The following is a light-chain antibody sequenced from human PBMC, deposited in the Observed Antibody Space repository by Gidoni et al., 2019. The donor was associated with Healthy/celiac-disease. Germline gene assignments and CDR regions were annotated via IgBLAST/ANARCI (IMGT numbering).Light chain of an antibody. CDR3: CSYAGSSISWV. V-gene: IGLV2-23*01. J-gene: IGLJ3*02. CDR1: SSDVGSYKL. Sequence: SALTQPASVSGSPGQSITISCTGTSSDVGSYKLVSWYQQHSGKAPKLMIYEGSKRPSGVPNRFSGSKSDNTASLTISWLQAEDEADYYCCSYAGSSISWVFGGGTKLTVL. CDR2: EGS.